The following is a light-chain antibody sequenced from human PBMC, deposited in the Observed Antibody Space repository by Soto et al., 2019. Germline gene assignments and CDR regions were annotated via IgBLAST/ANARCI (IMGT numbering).Light chain of an antibody. Sequence: QSALTQPASVSGSPGQSMTISCTGTSSDVGGYNYVSWYQQHPGKAPKLMIYEVSNRPSGVSNRFSGSKSGNTASLTISGLQAEDEADYYCSSYTSSFYVFGTGTKVTVL. CDR1: SSDVGGYNY. V-gene: IGLV2-14*01. CDR3: SSYTSSFYV. J-gene: IGLJ1*01. CDR2: EVS.